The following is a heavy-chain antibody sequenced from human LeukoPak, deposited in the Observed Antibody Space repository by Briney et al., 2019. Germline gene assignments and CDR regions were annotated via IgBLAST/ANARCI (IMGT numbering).Heavy chain of an antibody. CDR3: ARRIQYYDSSGYFDY. CDR1: GYTFTRYG. V-gene: IGHV1-18*04. J-gene: IGHJ4*02. CDR2: ISADNGKT. D-gene: IGHD3-22*01. Sequence: GASVKVSCKASGYTFTRYGVSWVRQAPGQGPEWMGWISADNGKTNYAQKYQGRVTMTTDTSTSTAYMELRSLRPDDTAVYYCARRIQYYDSSGYFDYWGQGTLVTVSS.